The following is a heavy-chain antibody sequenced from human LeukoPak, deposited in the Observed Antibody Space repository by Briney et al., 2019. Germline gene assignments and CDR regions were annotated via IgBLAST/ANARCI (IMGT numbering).Heavy chain of an antibody. Sequence: APVKVSCKASGYTFTSYAMHWVRQAPGQRLEWMGWINAGNGNTKYSQKFQGRVTITRDTSASTAYMELSSLRSEDTAVYYCARGLMVVVTADWWAFDIWGQGTMVTVSP. D-gene: IGHD2-21*02. J-gene: IGHJ3*02. CDR2: INAGNGNT. V-gene: IGHV1-3*01. CDR3: ARGLMVVVTADWWAFDI. CDR1: GYTFTSYA.